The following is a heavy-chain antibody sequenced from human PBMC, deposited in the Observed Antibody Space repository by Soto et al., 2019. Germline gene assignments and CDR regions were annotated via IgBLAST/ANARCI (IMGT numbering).Heavy chain of an antibody. J-gene: IGHJ4*02. CDR1: GYTFTSYA. V-gene: IGHV1-3*01. CDR2: INAGNGNT. D-gene: IGHD1-20*01. CDR3: ARGSQYNRKHKYDY. Sequence: ASVKVSCKASGYTFTSYAMHWVRQAPGQRLEWMGWINAGNGNTKYSQKFQGRVTITRDTSASTAYMELSSLRSEGTAVYYCARGSQYNRKHKYDYWGQGTLVTVSS.